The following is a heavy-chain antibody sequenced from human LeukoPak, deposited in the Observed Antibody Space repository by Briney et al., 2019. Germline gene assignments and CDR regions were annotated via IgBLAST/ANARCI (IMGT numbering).Heavy chain of an antibody. CDR3: ARARRGSGETYYFDY. V-gene: IGHV1-8*01. J-gene: IGHJ4*02. D-gene: IGHD2-15*01. Sequence: KFQGRVTMTRNTSINTAYLELSSLRSEDTAVYYCARARRGSGETYYFDYWDQGTLVTVSS.